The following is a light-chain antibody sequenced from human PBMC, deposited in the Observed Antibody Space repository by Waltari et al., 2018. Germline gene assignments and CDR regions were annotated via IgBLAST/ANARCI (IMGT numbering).Light chain of an antibody. CDR2: GAN. CDR3: QQYGDSPPFT. J-gene: IGKJ3*01. CDR1: QTVNSAY. V-gene: IGKV3-20*01. Sequence: EIVLTQSPGFLSLSPGARATLSCRASQTVNSAYFAWYQQRPGQAPRLLLYGANRRATGVSGRFSGSGSGTNFTLTISRLEPEDFAVYYCQQYGDSPPFTFGPGTTVDIK.